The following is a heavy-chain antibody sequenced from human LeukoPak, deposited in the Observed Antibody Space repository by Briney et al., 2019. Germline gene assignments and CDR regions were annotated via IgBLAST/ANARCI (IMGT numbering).Heavy chain of an antibody. CDR2: INAGNGNT. CDR3: ARAPYDFWSAYPDY. J-gene: IGHJ4*02. CDR1: GYTFTTYA. Sequence: GASMKVSCKASGYTFTTYALHWVRQAPGQRLEWMGWINAGNGNTKYSQKFQDRVTITRDTSANTAYMELSSLRSEGTAVFYCARAPYDFWSAYPDYWGQGTLVTVSS. D-gene: IGHD3-3*01. V-gene: IGHV1-3*01.